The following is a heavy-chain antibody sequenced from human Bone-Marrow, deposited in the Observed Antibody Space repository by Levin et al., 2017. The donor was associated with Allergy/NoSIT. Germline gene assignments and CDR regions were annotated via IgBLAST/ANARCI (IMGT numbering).Heavy chain of an antibody. D-gene: IGHD3-16*02. Sequence: GESLKISCAASGFTFDDYGMSWVRQAPGKGLEWVSGINWNGGSTGYADSVKGRFTISRDNAKNSLYLQMNSLRAEDTALYHCARDNLKRYDYIWGSYRITTDAFDIWGQGTMVTVSS. J-gene: IGHJ3*02. CDR3: ARDNLKRYDYIWGSYRITTDAFDI. CDR2: INWNGGST. CDR1: GFTFDDYG. V-gene: IGHV3-20*01.